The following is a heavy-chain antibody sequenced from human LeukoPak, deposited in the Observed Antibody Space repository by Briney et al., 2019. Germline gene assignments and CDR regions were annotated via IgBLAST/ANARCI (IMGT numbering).Heavy chain of an antibody. CDR2: ISGSGGST. D-gene: IGHD3-16*02. V-gene: IGHV3-23*01. CDR3: AKGGTYLPNDY. Sequence: GGSLRLSCAASGFTFSSYAMSWVRQAPGKGLDGVSAISGSGGSTYYADSVKGRFTISRDNSKNTLYLQMNSLRAEDTAVYYCAKGGTYLPNDYWGQGTLVTVSS. J-gene: IGHJ4*02. CDR1: GFTFSSYA.